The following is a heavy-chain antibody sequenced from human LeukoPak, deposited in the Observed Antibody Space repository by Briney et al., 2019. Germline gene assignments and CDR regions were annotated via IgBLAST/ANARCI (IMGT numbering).Heavy chain of an antibody. D-gene: IGHD4-17*01. CDR3: ARDRSTVTTPEFDY. CDR2: ISGSSSYI. V-gene: IGHV3-21*01. CDR1: GFXFSSYR. Sequence: PGGSLRLSCAASGFXFSSYRINWVRQAPGKGLEWISFISGSSSYIYYADSVKGRFTISRDNAKNSLYLQMNSLRAEDTAVYYCARDRSTVTTPEFDYWGQGTLVTVSS. J-gene: IGHJ4*02.